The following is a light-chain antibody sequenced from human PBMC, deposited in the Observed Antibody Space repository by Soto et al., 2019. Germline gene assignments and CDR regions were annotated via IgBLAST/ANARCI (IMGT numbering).Light chain of an antibody. Sequence: QLVLTQPPSVSGAPGQRVTISCTGSSSSVGAGYDVHWYQHLPGTAPKLLIFSNTNRPSGVPDRFSGSKSGTSVSLAIAGLQAEDEGDYYCCSYAGSSTPVVFGGGTKVTVL. V-gene: IGLV1-40*01. J-gene: IGLJ2*01. CDR2: SNT. CDR3: CSYAGSSTPVV. CDR1: SSSVGAGYD.